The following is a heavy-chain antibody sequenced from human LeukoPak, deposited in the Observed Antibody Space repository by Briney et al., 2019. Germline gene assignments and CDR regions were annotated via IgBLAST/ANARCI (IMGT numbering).Heavy chain of an antibody. Sequence: SVKVSCKASGYTFTSYYMHWVRQAPGQGLEWMGRIIPILGIANYAQKFQGRVTITADKSTSTAYMELSSLRSEDTAVYYCARDLRGVDYYDSSGYYPSLDYWGQGTLVTVSS. J-gene: IGHJ4*02. CDR2: IIPILGIA. CDR1: GYTFTSYY. CDR3: ARDLRGVDYYDSSGYYPSLDY. V-gene: IGHV1-69*04. D-gene: IGHD3-22*01.